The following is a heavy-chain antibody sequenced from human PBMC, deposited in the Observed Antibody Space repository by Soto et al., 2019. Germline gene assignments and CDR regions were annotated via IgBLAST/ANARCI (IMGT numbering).Heavy chain of an antibody. CDR3: ARDMFDP. Sequence: ASVKVSCKASEYTFTSYAMHWVRQAPGQGLEWMGWINPDSGGTKYAQKFQGWVTMTRDTSISTAYMELSSLRSDDTAVYYCARDMFDPWGQGTLVTVSS. CDR2: INPDSGGT. CDR1: EYTFTSYA. V-gene: IGHV1-2*04. J-gene: IGHJ5*02.